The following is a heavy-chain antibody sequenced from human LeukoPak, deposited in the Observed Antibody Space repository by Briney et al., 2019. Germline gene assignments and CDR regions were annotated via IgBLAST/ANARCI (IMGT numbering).Heavy chain of an antibody. D-gene: IGHD3-9*01. Sequence: SETLSLTCTVSGGSISSYYWSWIRQPPGKGLEWIGYIYYSGSTNYNPSLKSRVTISVDTSKNQFSLKLSSVTAADTAVYYCASYRCYDILTGWFDPWGQGTLVTVSS. CDR1: GGSISSYY. CDR2: IYYSGST. J-gene: IGHJ5*02. CDR3: ASYRCYDILTGWFDP. V-gene: IGHV4-59*01.